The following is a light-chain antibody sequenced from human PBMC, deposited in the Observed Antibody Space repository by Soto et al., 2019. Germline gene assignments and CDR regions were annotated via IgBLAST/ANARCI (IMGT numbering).Light chain of an antibody. Sequence: EVVMTQSPATLSVSPGERVTLSCRASQSVRSYLAWYQQKPGQSPRLLIYGASSWASGIPARFSGSGSGTDFTLTIGGLESEDFAVYYCQQYYSILRTFGQGTKVDI. CDR2: GAS. V-gene: IGKV3-15*01. CDR3: QQYYSILRT. J-gene: IGKJ1*01. CDR1: QSVRSY.